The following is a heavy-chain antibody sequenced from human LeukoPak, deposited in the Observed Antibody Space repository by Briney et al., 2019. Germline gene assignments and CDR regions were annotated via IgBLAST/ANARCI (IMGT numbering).Heavy chain of an antibody. CDR3: AKDGGLWVSAHWGDS. J-gene: IGHJ4*02. CDR2: ITTSDGNT. Sequence: GGSLRLSCAASGFTFSSYTMSWVRQAPGKGLEWVSTITTSDGNTYYADSVKGRFTVSRDNSKNTLSLQMNSLRAEDTAVYYCAKDGGLWVSAHWGDSWGRGTLVTVSS. D-gene: IGHD7-27*01. CDR1: GFTFSSYT. V-gene: IGHV3-23*01.